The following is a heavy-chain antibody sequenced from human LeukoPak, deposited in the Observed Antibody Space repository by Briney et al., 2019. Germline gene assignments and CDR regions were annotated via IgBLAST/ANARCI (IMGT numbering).Heavy chain of an antibody. Sequence: ASVKVSCKASGYTFTSYGISWVRQAPGQGLEWMGWISAYNGNTNYAQKLQGRVTMTTDTSTSTAYMELRSLRSDDTAVYYCAREYTSGYDFERFRQFDPWGQGTLVTVSS. J-gene: IGHJ5*02. D-gene: IGHD5-12*01. CDR1: GYTFTSYG. CDR3: AREYTSGYDFERFRQFDP. CDR2: ISAYNGNT. V-gene: IGHV1-18*01.